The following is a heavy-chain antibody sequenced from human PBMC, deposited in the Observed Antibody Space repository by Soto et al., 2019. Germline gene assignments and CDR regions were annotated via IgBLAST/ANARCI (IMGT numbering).Heavy chain of an antibody. CDR3: AKDGSGSWYFDY. J-gene: IGHJ4*02. CDR1: GFTFSSYG. CDR2: ISCDGSNK. D-gene: IGHD6-19*01. V-gene: IGHV3-30*18. Sequence: QVQLVESGGGVVQPGRSLRLSCAASGFTFSSYGMHWVRQAPGKGLEWVAVISCDGSNKYYADSVKGRFTISRDKSKNTLYLQMNSLRAVDTAVYYCAKDGSGSWYFDYWGQGTLVTVSS.